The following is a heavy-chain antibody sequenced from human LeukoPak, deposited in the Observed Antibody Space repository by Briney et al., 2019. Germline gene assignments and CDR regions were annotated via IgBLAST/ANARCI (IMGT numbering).Heavy chain of an antibody. CDR1: GGSITSSNYY. V-gene: IGHV4-39*01. J-gene: IGHJ4*02. Sequence: SETLSLTCTVSGGSITSSNYYWGWFRQPPGKGLEWIGNINYSGTTYYNPSLKSRVTISVDTSKSQFTLKLTSVTAADTSVYYCAKHSMAGTKWGQGTLVTVSS. D-gene: IGHD6-19*01. CDR2: INYSGTT. CDR3: AKHSMAGTK.